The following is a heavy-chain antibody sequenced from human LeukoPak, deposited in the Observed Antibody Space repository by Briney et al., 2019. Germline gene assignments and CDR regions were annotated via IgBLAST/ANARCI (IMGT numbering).Heavy chain of an antibody. V-gene: IGHV4-59*08. J-gene: IGHJ4*02. D-gene: IGHD6-13*01. CDR3: ARQDPYSSTFDY. Sequence: PSETLSLTCTVSGGSISSYYWSWIRQPPGKGLEWIGYIYYSGSTYYNPSLKSRVTISVDTSKNQFSLKLSSVTAADTAVYYCARQDPYSSTFDYWGQGTLVTVSS. CDR1: GGSISSYY. CDR2: IYYSGST.